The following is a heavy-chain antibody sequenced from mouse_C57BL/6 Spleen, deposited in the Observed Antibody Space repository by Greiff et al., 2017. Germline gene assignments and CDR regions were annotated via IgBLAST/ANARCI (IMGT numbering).Heavy chain of an antibody. CDR1: GYTFTDYY. J-gene: IGHJ4*01. Sequence: VMLVESGPELVKPGASVKISCKASGYTFTDYYINWVKQRPGQGLEWIGWIFPGSGSTYYNEKFKGKATLTVDKSSSTAYMLLSSLTSEDSAVYVCASERYYGSRPYYYAMDYWGQGTSVTVSS. D-gene: IGHD1-1*01. V-gene: IGHV1-75*01. CDR3: ASERYYGSRPYYYAMDY. CDR2: IFPGSGST.